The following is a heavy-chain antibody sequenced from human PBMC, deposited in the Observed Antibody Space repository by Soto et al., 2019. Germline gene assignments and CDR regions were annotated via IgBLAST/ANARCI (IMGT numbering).Heavy chain of an antibody. CDR2: IYYSGGT. D-gene: IGHD3-22*01. CDR3: ARDTAAKYSDSHSYYPHFDT. J-gene: IGHJ5*02. Sequence: SETLSLTCSVSGLTISSASYYWSWIRQHPGKGLEWVGNIYYSGGTFYSPSLKSRLALSVDTSKKQFSLRLSSVTAADTAVYYCARDTAAKYSDSHSYYPHFDTWGQGTLVTVYS. V-gene: IGHV4-30-4*01. CDR1: GLTISSASYY.